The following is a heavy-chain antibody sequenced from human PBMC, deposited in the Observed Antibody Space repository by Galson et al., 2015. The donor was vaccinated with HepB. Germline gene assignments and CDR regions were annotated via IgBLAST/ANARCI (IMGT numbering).Heavy chain of an antibody. CDR3: ARELFGEFSGLGS. CDR1: GDSVSSNSAA. V-gene: IGHV6-1*01. D-gene: IGHD3-10*02. CDR2: TYYRSKWYN. Sequence: CAISGDSVSSNSAAWNWIRQSPSRGLGWLGRTYYRSKWYNDYAVSVKSRITINPDTFKKQLSLQLNSVTPDDTAVYYCARELFGEFSGLGSWGQGTLVTVSS. J-gene: IGHJ4*02.